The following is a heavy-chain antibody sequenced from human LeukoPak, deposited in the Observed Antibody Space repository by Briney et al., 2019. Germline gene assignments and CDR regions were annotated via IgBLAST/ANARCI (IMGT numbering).Heavy chain of an antibody. CDR1: GFTFSSYA. CDR3: ARFSRDGYNYDY. D-gene: IGHD5-12*01. J-gene: IGHJ4*02. V-gene: IGHV3-74*01. CDR2: INSDGSST. Sequence: GGSLRLSCAASGFTFSSYAMSWVRQAPGKGLVWVSRINSDGSSTSYADSVKGRFTISRDNAKNTLYLQMNSLRAEDTAVYYCARFSRDGYNYDYWGQGTLVTVSS.